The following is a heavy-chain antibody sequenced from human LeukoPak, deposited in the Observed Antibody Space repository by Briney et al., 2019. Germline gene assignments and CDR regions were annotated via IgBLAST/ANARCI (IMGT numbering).Heavy chain of an antibody. V-gene: IGHV4-30-2*01. CDR3: AGGGYYDSKRAPAFDI. CDR2: IYHSGSI. Sequence: PSQTLSLTCGVSGDSISSGGYSWSWIRQPPGKGLEWIGIIYHSGSIYYNPSLKSRVTISVDRSKNQFSLKLSSVTAADTAIYHCAGGGYYDSKRAPAFDIWGQGTMVTVSS. J-gene: IGHJ3*02. D-gene: IGHD3-16*01. CDR1: GDSISSGGYS.